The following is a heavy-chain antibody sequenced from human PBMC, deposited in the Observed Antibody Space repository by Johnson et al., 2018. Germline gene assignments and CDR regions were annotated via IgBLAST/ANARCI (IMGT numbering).Heavy chain of an antibody. Sequence: VQLVQSGGGLVQPGRSLRLSCAASGFTFDDYSMHWVRQPPGKGLEWVSGISWNSGTLVYADSVKGRFTISRDNAKNSLYLQMNRLRPEDTALYFCAKSARGIILGYYYYMDVWGKGTTVTVSS. J-gene: IGHJ6*03. CDR1: GFTFDDYS. CDR3: AKSARGIILGYYYYMDV. CDR2: ISWNSGTL. D-gene: IGHD3-10*01. V-gene: IGHV3-9*01.